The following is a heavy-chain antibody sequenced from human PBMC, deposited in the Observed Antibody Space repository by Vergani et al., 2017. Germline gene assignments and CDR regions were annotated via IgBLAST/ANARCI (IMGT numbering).Heavy chain of an antibody. CDR1: GYSFTSYW. V-gene: IGHV5-51*03. Sequence: EVQLVQSGAEVKKPGESLKISCKGSGYSFTSYWIGWVRQMPGKGLEWMGILYPGDSDTRYSPSFQGQVTISADKSISTAYLQWSSLKASDTAMYYCARSYTMGRGAPHGYYYYMDFWGKGTTVTVSS. CDR3: ARSYTMGRGAPHGYYYYMDF. CDR2: LYPGDSDT. J-gene: IGHJ6*03. D-gene: IGHD3-10*01.